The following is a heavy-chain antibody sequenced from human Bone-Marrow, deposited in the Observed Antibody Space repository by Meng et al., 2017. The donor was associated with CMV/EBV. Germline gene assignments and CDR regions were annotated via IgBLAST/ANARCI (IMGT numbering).Heavy chain of an antibody. CDR1: GGSISSSSYY. CDR2: IYYSGST. V-gene: IGHV4-39*07. CDR3: ARDCSSTSCSFYGMDV. J-gene: IGHJ6*02. Sequence: SETLSLTCTVSGGSISSSSYYWGWIRQPPGKGLEWIGTIYYSGSTYYNPSLKSRVTISVDTSKHQYSLKLSSVTAADTAVYYCARDCSSTSCSFYGMDVWGQGTTVTVSS. D-gene: IGHD2-2*01.